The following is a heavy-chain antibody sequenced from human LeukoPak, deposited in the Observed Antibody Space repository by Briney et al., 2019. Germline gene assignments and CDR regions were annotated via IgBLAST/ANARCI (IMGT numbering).Heavy chain of an antibody. CDR2: MNSDGSST. CDR1: GFTLSSYW. CDR3: ARELTAIGTWGYDY. D-gene: IGHD3-16*01. J-gene: IGHJ4*02. V-gene: IGHV3-74*03. Sequence: GGSLRLSCAASGFTLSSYWMHWVRQAPGKGLVWVARMNSDGSSTTYADSVKGRFTVSRGNAKNTLYLQMNNLRAEDTAVYHCARELTAIGTWGYDYWGQGILVSVSS.